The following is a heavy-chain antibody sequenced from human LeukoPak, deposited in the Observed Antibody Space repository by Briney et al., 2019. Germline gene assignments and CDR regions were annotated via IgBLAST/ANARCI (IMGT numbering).Heavy chain of an antibody. CDR3: ARGGPWVFFDC. V-gene: IGHV3-23*01. CDR1: GFTFSSYA. Sequence: GGSLRLSCAASGFTFSSYAMSWVRQAPGKGLEWVSTISGGGGIISYPDSVKGRFTISRDNSRNTLYLQMNSLRAEDTAIYYCARGGPWVFFDCWGRGNLVTVSS. CDR2: ISGGGGII. D-gene: IGHD2-15*01. J-gene: IGHJ4*02.